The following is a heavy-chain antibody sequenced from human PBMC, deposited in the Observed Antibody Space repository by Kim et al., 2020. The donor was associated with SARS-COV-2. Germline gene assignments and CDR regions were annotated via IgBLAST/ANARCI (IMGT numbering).Heavy chain of an antibody. CDR3: ARRGDILTAYYIFDY. CDR1: GYSFTNYW. J-gene: IGHJ4*02. D-gene: IGHD3-9*01. CDR2: IYPGDSDI. Sequence: GESLKISCKGFGYSFTNYWIGWVRQMPGKGLEWMGIIYPGDSDIRYSPSFQGQVTISADKSISTAYMQWSSLKASDSAMYYCARRGDILTAYYIFDYWGQGTLVTVSS. V-gene: IGHV5-51*01.